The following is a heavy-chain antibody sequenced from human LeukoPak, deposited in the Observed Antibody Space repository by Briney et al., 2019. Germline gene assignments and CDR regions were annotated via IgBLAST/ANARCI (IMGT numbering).Heavy chain of an antibody. CDR2: MTGRKSYI. CDR3: ARDDGGNLNDAFDI. Sequence: GGSLRLSCAASGFSFRGYTLNWVRQAPGKGLEWVSSMTGRKSYIFYADFLKGRFTISRDNAENSVYLQMNNLGAEDTAIYYCARDDGGNLNDAFDIWGPGTMVTVSS. CDR1: GFSFRGYT. J-gene: IGHJ3*02. V-gene: IGHV3-21*01. D-gene: IGHD4-23*01.